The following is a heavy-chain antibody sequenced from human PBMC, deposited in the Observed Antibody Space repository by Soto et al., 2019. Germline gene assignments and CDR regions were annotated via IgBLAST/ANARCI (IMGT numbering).Heavy chain of an antibody. CDR2: IFRSGNT. V-gene: IGHV4-4*02. Sequence: QVQLQESGPGLVKPSGTLSLTCAVSSGSIDTNNWWSWFRQPPGKGLEWIGEIFRSGNTYYNPSLASRVTISVDPSKNQFSLNLRSVTAADTAVYYCARRTWGMDVWGQGTTVTVSS. D-gene: IGHD2-8*01. CDR1: SGSIDTNNW. CDR3: ARRTWGMDV. J-gene: IGHJ6*02.